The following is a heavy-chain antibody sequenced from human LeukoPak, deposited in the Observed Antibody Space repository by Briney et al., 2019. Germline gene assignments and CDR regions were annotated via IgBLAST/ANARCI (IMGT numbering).Heavy chain of an antibody. V-gene: IGHV3-23*01. CDR2: IGGRDSGT. CDR3: AKWGDYDILTGYNDSDY. Sequence: GGSLTLSCAASGFIFSNYAMSWVRQPPGKGLEWVSAIGGRDSGTYYADSVRGRFFVSRDDPKTTLYLQMNTLRAEDTALYYCAKWGDYDILTGYNDSDYWGQGTLVTVSS. J-gene: IGHJ4*02. D-gene: IGHD3-9*01. CDR1: GFIFSNYA.